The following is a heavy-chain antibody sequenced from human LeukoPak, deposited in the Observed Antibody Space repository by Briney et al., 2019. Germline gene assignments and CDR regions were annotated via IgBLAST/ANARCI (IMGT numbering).Heavy chain of an antibody. Sequence: PSETLSLTCTVSGAYISVNNYYWAWIRQSPGKGLEWIGSINYSGTTYYNPSLNSRVTISVDTSKNQFSLKVTSVTAADTAVYYCARVYNVDVWGKGTTVTVSS. V-gene: IGHV4-39*07. CDR1: GAYISVNNYY. D-gene: IGHD1-14*01. CDR2: INYSGTT. CDR3: ARVYNVDV. J-gene: IGHJ6*04.